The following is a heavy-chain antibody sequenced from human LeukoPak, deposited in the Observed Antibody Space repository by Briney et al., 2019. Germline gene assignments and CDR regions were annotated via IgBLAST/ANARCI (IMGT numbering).Heavy chain of an antibody. J-gene: IGHJ4*02. CDR1: GFTFSSYD. V-gene: IGHV3-23*01. D-gene: IGHD6-13*01. CDR2: IRSDGGST. CDR3: ATLASGYSSPFDY. Sequence: GGSLRLSCAASGFTFSSYDMSWVRQAPGKGLEWVSFIRSDGGSTLYADSVKGRFTISRDNSRNTLYAEMTSLRAEDTAVYYCATLASGYSSPFDYWGQGTLVTVSS.